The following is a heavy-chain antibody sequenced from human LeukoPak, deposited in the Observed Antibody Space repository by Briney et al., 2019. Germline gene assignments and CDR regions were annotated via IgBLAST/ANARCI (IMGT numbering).Heavy chain of an antibody. D-gene: IGHD3-22*01. J-gene: IGHJ5*02. Sequence: GASVKVSCKASGCTFTGYYMHWVRQAPGQGLEWMGWINPNSGGTNYAQKFQGRVTVTRDTSISTAYMELSRLRSDDTAVYYCARDSSGYVSWFDPWGQGTLVTVSS. CDR2: INPNSGGT. CDR1: GCTFTGYY. CDR3: ARDSSGYVSWFDP. V-gene: IGHV1-2*02.